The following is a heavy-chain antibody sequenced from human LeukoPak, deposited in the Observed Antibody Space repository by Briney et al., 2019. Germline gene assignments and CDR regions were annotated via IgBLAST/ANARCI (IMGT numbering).Heavy chain of an antibody. CDR1: GFTFSSYA. CDR2: IRVSGSTT. V-gene: IGHV3-23*01. J-gene: IGHJ1*01. CDR3: AKSGGLLPSAEYFQH. D-gene: IGHD3-22*01. Sequence: PGGSLRLSCAASGFTFSSYAMSWVRQAPGKGLEWVSSIRVSGSTTYYADSVKGRFTISRDNSKNTLYLQMNSLRAEDTAVYYCAKSGGLLPSAEYFQHWGQGTLVTVSS.